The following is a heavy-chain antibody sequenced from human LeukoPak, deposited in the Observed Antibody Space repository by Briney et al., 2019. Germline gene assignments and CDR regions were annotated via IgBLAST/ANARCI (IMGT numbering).Heavy chain of an antibody. CDR3: ARHGPSYGNFQP. CDR2: IYYTGST. D-gene: IGHD4-17*01. J-gene: IGHJ1*01. CDR1: GGSINNYY. Sequence: SETLSLTCSDSGGSINNYYWSWIRQPPGKGREWIAYIYYTGSTSSNPSLKNRVTVSVDTSKNQFSLKLSSVTAADTAVYYCARHGPSYGNFQPWGQGTLVTVSS. V-gene: IGHV4-59*08.